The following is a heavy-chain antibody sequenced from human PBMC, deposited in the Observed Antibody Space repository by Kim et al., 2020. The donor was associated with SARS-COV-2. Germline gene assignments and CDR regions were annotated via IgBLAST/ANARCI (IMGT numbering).Heavy chain of an antibody. V-gene: IGHV4-31*02. J-gene: IGHJ2*01. D-gene: IGHD3-22*01. CDR3: ARGYDSSGYYRHWYFDL. Sequence: LKSRVTISVDTSKNQFSLKLSSVTAADTAVYYCARGYDSSGYYRHWYFDLWGRGTLVTVSS.